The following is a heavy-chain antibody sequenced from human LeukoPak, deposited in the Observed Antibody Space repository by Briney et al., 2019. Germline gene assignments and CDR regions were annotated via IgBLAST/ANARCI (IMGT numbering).Heavy chain of an antibody. Sequence: QPGGSLRLSCAASGFTFSTYGMHWVRQAPGKGLEWVSFIRYDGNNKYYGDSVKGRFTISRDNSKNTLYLQMNSLRAEDTAVYYCAKNVERGAYCSGGSCYPYYYYYMDVWGKGTTVTISS. D-gene: IGHD2-15*01. CDR2: IRYDGNNK. CDR3: AKNVERGAYCSGGSCYPYYYYYMDV. V-gene: IGHV3-30*02. CDR1: GFTFSTYG. J-gene: IGHJ6*03.